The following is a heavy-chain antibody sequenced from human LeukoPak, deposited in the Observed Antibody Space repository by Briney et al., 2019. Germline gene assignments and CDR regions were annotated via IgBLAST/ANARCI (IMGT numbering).Heavy chain of an antibody. CDR3: ARDIAAAGTGVFGY. D-gene: IGHD6-13*01. V-gene: IGHV4-34*01. Sequence: SETLSLTCAVYGGSFSGYYWSWIRQPPGKGLEWIGEINHSGSTNYNPSLKSRVTISVDTSKNQFSLKLSPVTAADTAVYYCARDIAAAGTGVFGYWGQGTLVTVSS. CDR2: INHSGST. CDR1: GGSFSGYY. J-gene: IGHJ4*02.